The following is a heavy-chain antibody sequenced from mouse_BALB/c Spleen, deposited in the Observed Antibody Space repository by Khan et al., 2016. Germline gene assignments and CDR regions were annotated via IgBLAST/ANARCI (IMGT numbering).Heavy chain of an antibody. CDR3: ARGTPFAN. CDR1: GFAFSSYW. V-gene: IGHV1-80*01. CDR2: IYPGDGDT. Sequence: QVQLQQSGAELVRPGSSVKISCKASGFAFSSYWRNWVKQRPGQGLEWIGQIYPGDGDTNYNGKFKGKATLTADKSSSTASMQLISLTSEDSAVYFCARGTPFANWGQGTLVTVSA. D-gene: IGHD2-14*01. J-gene: IGHJ3*01.